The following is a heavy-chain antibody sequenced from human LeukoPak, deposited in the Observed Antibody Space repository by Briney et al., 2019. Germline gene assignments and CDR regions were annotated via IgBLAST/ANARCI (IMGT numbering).Heavy chain of an antibody. J-gene: IGHJ4*02. D-gene: IGHD1-26*01. CDR1: GGSISSGSYY. CDR3: ARDASVLGVGATGVGSFDY. CDR2: IYTSGST. Sequence: SETLSLTCTVSGGSISSGSYYWSWIRQPAGKGLEWIGRIYTSGSTDYNPSLKSRVTISVDTSKNQFSLKLSSVTAADTAVYYCARDASVLGVGATGVGSFDYWGQGTLVTVSS. V-gene: IGHV4-61*02.